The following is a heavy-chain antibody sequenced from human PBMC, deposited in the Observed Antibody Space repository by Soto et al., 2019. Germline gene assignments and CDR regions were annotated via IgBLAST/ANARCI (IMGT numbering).Heavy chain of an antibody. V-gene: IGHV3-53*01. CDR2: LYTEGTT. CDR3: VRPRPSGENYGMDV. Sequence: SLRLSCVGSGLTVSHNYMAWVRQAPEMGLEWVSILYTEGTTYYADSVKGRFTISRDSSKNTLFLQMDSLRAEDTAVYYCVRPRPSGENYGMDVWGQGTTVTVSS. J-gene: IGHJ6*02. D-gene: IGHD3-16*01. CDR1: GLTVSHNY.